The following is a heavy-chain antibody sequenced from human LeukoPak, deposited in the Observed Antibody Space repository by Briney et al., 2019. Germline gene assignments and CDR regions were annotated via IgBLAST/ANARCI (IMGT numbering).Heavy chain of an antibody. CDR3: ARAQPKNYYYGSVSYFDY. CDR2: IYSGGST. J-gene: IGHJ4*02. V-gene: IGHV3-66*01. CDR1: GFTVSSNY. Sequence: PGGSLRLSCAASGFTVSSNYMSWVRQAPRKGLEWVSVIYSGGSTYYADSVKGRFTISRDNSKNTLYLQMNSLRAEDTAVYYCARAQPKNYYYGSVSYFDYWGQGTLVTVSS. D-gene: IGHD3-10*01.